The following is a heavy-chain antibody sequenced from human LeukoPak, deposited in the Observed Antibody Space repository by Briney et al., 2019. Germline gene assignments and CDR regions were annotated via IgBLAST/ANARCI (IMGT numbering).Heavy chain of an antibody. D-gene: IGHD3-3*01. V-gene: IGHV1-2*02. CDR3: ARDFWSGYVDAFDX. Sequence: ASVKVSCKASGYTFTGYYMHWVRQAPGQGLEWMGWINPNSGGTNYAQKFQGRVTMTRDTSISTAYMELSRLRSDDTAVYYCARDFWSGYVDAFDXWGQGTMVTVSS. J-gene: IGHJ3*02. CDR1: GYTFTGYY. CDR2: INPNSGGT.